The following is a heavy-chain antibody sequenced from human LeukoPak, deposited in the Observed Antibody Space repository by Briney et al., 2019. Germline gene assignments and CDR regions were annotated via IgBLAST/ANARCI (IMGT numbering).Heavy chain of an antibody. CDR2: MYSSGSA. CDR3: ARDVRL. Sequence: SETLSLTCTVSGGSISSYYWSWIRQPAGKGLEWIGRMYSSGSANYNPSLKSRVTISVDTSKNQFSLQLTSVTAAHTAVDYFARDVRLWGEGTVVGVS. V-gene: IGHV4-4*07. CDR1: GGSISSYY. J-gene: IGHJ4*02. D-gene: IGHD3-10*02.